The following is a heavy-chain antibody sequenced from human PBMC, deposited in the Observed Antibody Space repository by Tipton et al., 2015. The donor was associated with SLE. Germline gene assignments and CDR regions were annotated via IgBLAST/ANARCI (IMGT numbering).Heavy chain of an antibody. CDR1: GYTFTSYA. CDR2: INAGNGNT. Sequence: QSGAEVKKPGASVKVSCKASGYTFTSYAMHWVRQAPGQRLEWMGWINAGNGNTKYSQKFQGRVTITRDTSASTAYMELSSLRAEDTAVYYCASRSPRVGADAFDIWGQGTMVTVSS. V-gene: IGHV1-3*01. D-gene: IGHD3-10*01. CDR3: ASRSPRVGADAFDI. J-gene: IGHJ3*02.